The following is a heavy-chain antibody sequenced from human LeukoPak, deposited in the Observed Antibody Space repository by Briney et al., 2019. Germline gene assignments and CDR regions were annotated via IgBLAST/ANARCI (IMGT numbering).Heavy chain of an antibody. Sequence: SETLSLTCTVSGGSISSDNYFWGWIRQPPGKGLEWIGSVHSSGSTYYNPSLNSRVTISVDSSKKQFSLKLTSVTAADTAMYYCARSDFTGPSCYFDYWGQGTLVTVSS. CDR1: GGSISSDNYF. D-gene: IGHD2-15*01. V-gene: IGHV4-39*01. CDR3: ARSDFTGPSCYFDY. J-gene: IGHJ4*02. CDR2: VHSSGST.